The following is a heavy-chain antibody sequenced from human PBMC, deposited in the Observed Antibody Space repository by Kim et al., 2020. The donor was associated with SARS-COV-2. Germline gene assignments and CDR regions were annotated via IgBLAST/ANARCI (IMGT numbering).Heavy chain of an antibody. CDR1: GGTFSSYA. Sequence: SVKVSCKASGGTFSSYAISWVRQAPGQGLEWMGGIIPIFGTANYAQKFQGRVTITADESTSTAYMELSSLRSEDTAVYYCAGGVGTGPLYDSSGSPYWSPDTDHWGQGTLVTVSS. CDR3: AGGVGTGPLYDSSGSPYWSPDTDH. CDR2: IIPIFGTA. J-gene: IGHJ5*02. D-gene: IGHD3-22*01. V-gene: IGHV1-69*13.